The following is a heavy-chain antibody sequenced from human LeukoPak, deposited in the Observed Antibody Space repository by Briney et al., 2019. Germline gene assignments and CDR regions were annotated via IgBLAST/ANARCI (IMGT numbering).Heavy chain of an antibody. CDR2: IDPKSGGT. V-gene: IGHV1-2*06. J-gene: IGHJ4*02. Sequence: GASVKVSCKTSGYTFSGYYIHWVRQAPGQGLEWLGRIDPKSGGTSFAHNFQGRVTMTTDTSISTAYMELSSLRSDDTAVYYCAKAEWLHSPRPPDYWGQGTLVTVSS. CDR1: GYTFSGYY. CDR3: AKAEWLHSPRPPDY. D-gene: IGHD3-3*01.